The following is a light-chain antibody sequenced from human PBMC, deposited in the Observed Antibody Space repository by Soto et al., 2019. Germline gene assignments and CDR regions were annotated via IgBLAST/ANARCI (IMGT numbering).Light chain of an antibody. V-gene: IGLV1-40*01. CDR1: RSNIGAGYD. CDR3: QSYDSKLNKV. Sequence: QSVLTQPPSVSGAPGQRVSISCTGGRSNIGAGYDVQWYQQFPGTAPKLLIFDNNDRPSGVPDRFSGSKSGTSASLAITGLQAEDEADYFCQSYDSKLNKVFGTGTKVTV. J-gene: IGLJ1*01. CDR2: DNN.